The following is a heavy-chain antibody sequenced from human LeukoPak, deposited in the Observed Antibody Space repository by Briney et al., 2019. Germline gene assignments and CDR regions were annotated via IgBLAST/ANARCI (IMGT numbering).Heavy chain of an antibody. CDR1: GFTLSRNY. Sequence: GGSLRLSCTASGFTLSRNYMSWVRQAPGKGLEWVSVIYSGGDTYYADSVKGRFTISRDISENTLYLQMDNLRAEDTAFYYCARSPPASPFDYWGQGTLVTVSS. D-gene: IGHD2-2*01. CDR3: ARSPPASPFDY. CDR2: IYSGGDT. V-gene: IGHV3-53*01. J-gene: IGHJ4*02.